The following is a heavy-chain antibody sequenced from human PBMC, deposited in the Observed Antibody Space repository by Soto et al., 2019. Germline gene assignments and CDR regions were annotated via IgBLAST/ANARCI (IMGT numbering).Heavy chain of an antibody. Sequence: TLSLTCAVYGGFLSESYWAWIRQPPGKGLEWIGEINHVGGTNYNPSLKSRVTMSVDTSQNQFSLRLISVTAADTAMYFCVRIRYQLPSSVLWLDPWGQGTPVTVS. CDR3: VRIRYQLPSSVLWLDP. V-gene: IGHV4-34*01. D-gene: IGHD3-16*01. CDR2: INHVGGT. CDR1: GGFLSESY. J-gene: IGHJ5*02.